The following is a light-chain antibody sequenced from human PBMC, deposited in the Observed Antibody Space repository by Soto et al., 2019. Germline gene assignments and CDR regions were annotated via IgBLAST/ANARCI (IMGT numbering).Light chain of an antibody. CDR2: AAS. V-gene: IGKV1-17*01. J-gene: IGKJ4*01. CDR3: LQHNSSPHT. CDR1: QVISND. Sequence: IQLAHSPSSLSHSLGDRVTITCRARQVISNDLGWYQQRPGKAPKRLIYAASTLQPGVPSRFSGSGSGTDFTLTISSLQPEDFATYYCLQHNSSPHTFGRGTKVDIK.